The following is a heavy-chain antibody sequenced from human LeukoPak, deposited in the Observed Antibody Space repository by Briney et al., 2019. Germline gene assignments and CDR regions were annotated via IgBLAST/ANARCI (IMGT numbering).Heavy chain of an antibody. D-gene: IGHD6-19*01. Sequence: ASVKVSCKASGYTFTGYYMHWVRQAPGQGLEWMGWINPNSGGTNYAQKFQGRVTMTRDTSISTAYMELSRLSSDDTAVYYCARSLVPYSSGWARGNDYWGQGTLVTVSS. V-gene: IGHV1-2*02. J-gene: IGHJ4*02. CDR3: ARSLVPYSSGWARGNDY. CDR2: INPNSGGT. CDR1: GYTFTGYY.